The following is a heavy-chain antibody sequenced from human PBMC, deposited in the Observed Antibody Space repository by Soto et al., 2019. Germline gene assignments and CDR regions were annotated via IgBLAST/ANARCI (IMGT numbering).Heavy chain of an antibody. CDR2: ISADNGNT. D-gene: IGHD3-16*01. Sequence: QVQLVQSGAEVKKPGASVKVSCKASGYTFTSYGISWVRQAPGQGLEWMGWISADNGNTNYAQKLQGRVTMTTDTSPSKAYMELRSLRSDDTAVYYCARVLGVWGSYQSTPTHFDYWGQGTLVTVSS. V-gene: IGHV1-18*01. CDR1: GYTFTSYG. J-gene: IGHJ4*02. CDR3: ARVLGVWGSYQSTPTHFDY.